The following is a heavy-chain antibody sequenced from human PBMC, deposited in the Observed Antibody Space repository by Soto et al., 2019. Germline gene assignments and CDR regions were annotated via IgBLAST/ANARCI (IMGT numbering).Heavy chain of an antibody. D-gene: IGHD3-22*01. Sequence: GESLKISCKGSGDTFPSYWIAWVRQMSGKGLEWMGIIYPGDSETRYSPSFQGQVTISADKSTKTAYLQWSSLKASDTAMYYCARLNYYYDTSGNTTDPDDAFDLWGQGTMVTVSS. CDR3: ARLNYYYDTSGNTTDPDDAFDL. V-gene: IGHV5-51*01. CDR2: IYPGDSET. CDR1: GDTFPSYW. J-gene: IGHJ3*01.